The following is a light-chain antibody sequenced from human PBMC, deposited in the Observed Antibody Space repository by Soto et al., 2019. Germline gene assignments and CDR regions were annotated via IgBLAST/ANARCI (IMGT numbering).Light chain of an antibody. CDR2: DAS. CDR1: QSISSW. CDR3: QQYNSYSYT. Sequence: DIQMTQSPSTLSASVGDRVTITCRASQSISSWLAWYQQKPGKAPKLLTYDASSLESGVPSRFSGSGSGTEFTLTISSLQPDDFATYYCQQYNSYSYTFGQGTKREIK. J-gene: IGKJ2*01. V-gene: IGKV1-5*01.